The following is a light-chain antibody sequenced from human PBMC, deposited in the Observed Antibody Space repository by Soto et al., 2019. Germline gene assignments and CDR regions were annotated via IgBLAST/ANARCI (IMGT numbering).Light chain of an antibody. CDR1: SSNIGAGYD. J-gene: IGLJ2*01. CDR3: QSYDSSLSGYVV. Sequence: QSVPTQPPSVSRAPGQRVTISCTGSSSNIGAGYDVHWYQQLPGTAPKLLIYGNSNRPSGVPDRFSGSKSGTSASLAITGLQAEDEADHYCQSYDSSLSGYVVFGGGTKLTVL. CDR2: GNS. V-gene: IGLV1-40*01.